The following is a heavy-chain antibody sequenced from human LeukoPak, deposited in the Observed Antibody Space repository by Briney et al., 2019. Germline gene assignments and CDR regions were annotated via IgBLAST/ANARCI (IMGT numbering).Heavy chain of an antibody. CDR3: AKRKGPLKGFDY. Sequence: PGGSLRLSCAASGFTFDDYAMHWVRQAPGQGLEWVSGISWNSNTIAYADSVKGRFTISRDNAKNPLYLQMNSLRAEDTALYYCAKRKGPLKGFDYWGQGTLVTVSS. CDR2: ISWNSNTI. CDR1: GFTFDDYA. V-gene: IGHV3-9*01. J-gene: IGHJ4*02.